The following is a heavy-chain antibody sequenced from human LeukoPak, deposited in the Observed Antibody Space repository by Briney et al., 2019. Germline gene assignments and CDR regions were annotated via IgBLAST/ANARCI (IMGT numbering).Heavy chain of an antibody. CDR3: ARGKSRGARYYYYGMDV. J-gene: IGHJ6*02. V-gene: IGHV4-34*01. D-gene: IGHD3-10*01. CDR2: INHSGST. Sequence: ETLSLTCAVXGGSFSGYYWSWIRQPPGKGLEWTGEINHSGSTNYNPSLKSRVTISVDTSKNQFSLKLSSVTAADTAVYYCARGKSRGARYYYYGMDVWGQGTTVTVSS. CDR1: GGSFSGYY.